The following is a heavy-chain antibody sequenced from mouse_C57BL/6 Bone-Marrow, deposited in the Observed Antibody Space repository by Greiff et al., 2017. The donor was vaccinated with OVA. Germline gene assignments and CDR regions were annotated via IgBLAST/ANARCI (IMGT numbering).Heavy chain of an antibody. CDR2: INYDGSST. D-gene: IGHD2-1*01. CDR1: GFTFSDYY. Sequence: EVKLVESEGGLVQPGSSMKLSCTASGFTFSDYYMAWVRQVPEQGLEWVANINYDGSSTYYLDSLTSRFIISSDNAKHILYLQMSSLKSEDTATYYCARVWGNYFTIVYFDVWGTGTTVTVSS. J-gene: IGHJ1*03. CDR3: ARVWGNYFTIVYFDV. V-gene: IGHV5-16*01.